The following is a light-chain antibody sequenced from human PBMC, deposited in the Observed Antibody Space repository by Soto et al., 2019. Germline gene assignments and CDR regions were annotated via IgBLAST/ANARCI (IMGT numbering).Light chain of an antibody. V-gene: IGLV4-60*02. CDR2: LEVSGSY. Sequence: QAVVTQSSSASASLGSSVKLTCTLSSGHSSYIIAWHQQQPGKAPRYLMKLEVSGSYNTGSGVPDRFSGSSSGADRYLTISNLQFEDEANYYCETWDSNTRVFGGGTQLTVL. CDR1: SGHSSYI. CDR3: ETWDSNTRV. J-gene: IGLJ2*01.